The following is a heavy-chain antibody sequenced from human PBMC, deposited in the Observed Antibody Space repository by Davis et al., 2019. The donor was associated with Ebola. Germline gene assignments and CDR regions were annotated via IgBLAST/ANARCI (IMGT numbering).Heavy chain of an antibody. D-gene: IGHD1-26*01. CDR3: ARDNGLGATLH. J-gene: IGHJ4*02. Sequence: PGGSLRLSCAASGFTFNTYWMSWVRQAPGKGLEWVSYISSSGSTIYYADSVKGRFTISRDNAKNSLYLQMNSLRAEDTAVYYCARDNGLGATLHWGQGTLVTVSS. CDR1: GFTFNTYW. CDR2: ISSSGSTI. V-gene: IGHV3-11*01.